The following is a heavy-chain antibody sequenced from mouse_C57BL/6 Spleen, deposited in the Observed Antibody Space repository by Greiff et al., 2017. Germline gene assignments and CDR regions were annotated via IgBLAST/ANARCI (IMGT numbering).Heavy chain of an antibody. CDR1: GFTFSSYA. Sequence: EVKLMESGEGLVKPGGSLKLSCAASGFTFSSYAMSWVRQTPEKRLEWVAYISSGGDYIYYADTVKGRFTISRDNARNTLYLQMSSLKSEDTAMYYCTTYYDYGFDYWGQGTTLTVSS. V-gene: IGHV5-9-1*02. CDR2: ISSGGDYI. D-gene: IGHD2-4*01. J-gene: IGHJ2*01. CDR3: TTYYDYGFDY.